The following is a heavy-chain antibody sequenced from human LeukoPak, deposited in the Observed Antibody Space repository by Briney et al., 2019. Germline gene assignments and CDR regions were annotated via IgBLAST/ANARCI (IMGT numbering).Heavy chain of an antibody. CDR2: ISSGASAI. Sequence: GGSLRLSCAASGFTFSSYDMNWVRQAPGKGLEWVSYISSGASAIYYAGSVEGRFTISRDNAQNSLYLQMNSLRAEDTAVYYCARENEYSSSSFDYWGQGTLVTVSS. CDR1: GFTFSSYD. J-gene: IGHJ4*02. CDR3: ARENEYSSSSFDY. D-gene: IGHD6-6*01. V-gene: IGHV3-48*03.